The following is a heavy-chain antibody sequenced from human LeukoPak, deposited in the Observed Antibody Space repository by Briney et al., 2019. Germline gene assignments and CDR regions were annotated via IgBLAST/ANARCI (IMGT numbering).Heavy chain of an antibody. Sequence: ASVKVSCKASGYTFTSYDINWVRQASGQGLEWMGWMNPNSGDTGYPQKFQGRVTMTRDTSITTAYMELSSLRSEDTAVYYCARSGFGSGISFDLWGQGTLVTVSS. D-gene: IGHD3-10*01. J-gene: IGHJ5*02. V-gene: IGHV1-8*01. CDR2: MNPNSGDT. CDR3: ARSGFGSGISFDL. CDR1: GYTFTSYD.